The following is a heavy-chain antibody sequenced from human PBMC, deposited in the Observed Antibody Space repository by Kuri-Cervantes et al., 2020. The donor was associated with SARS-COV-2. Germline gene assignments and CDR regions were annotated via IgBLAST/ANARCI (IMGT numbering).Heavy chain of an antibody. CDR2: ISSNGGST. D-gene: IGHD3-10*01. CDR3: VKDRSGSGSYYYYFDY. CDR1: GFTFSSYA. V-gene: IGHV3-64D*08. J-gene: IGHJ4*02. Sequence: GGSLRRSCSASGFTFSSYAMHWVRQAPGKGLEYVSAISSNGGSTYYADSVKGRFTISRDNSKNTLYLQMSSLRAEDTAVYYCVKDRSGSGSYYYYFDYWGQGTLVTVSS.